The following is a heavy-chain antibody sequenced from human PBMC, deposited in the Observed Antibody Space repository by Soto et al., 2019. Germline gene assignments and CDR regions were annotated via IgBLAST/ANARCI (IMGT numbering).Heavy chain of an antibody. Sequence: ASVKVSCKASGYTFTSYGISWVRQAPGQGLEWMGWISAYNGNTNYAQKLQGRVTMTTDTSTSTAYMELRSLRSDDTAVYYCARVLGCNNGVCRNWFDPWGQGTLVTVSS. CDR3: ARVLGCNNGVCRNWFDP. D-gene: IGHD2-8*01. J-gene: IGHJ5*02. V-gene: IGHV1-18*01. CDR1: GYTFTSYG. CDR2: ISAYNGNT.